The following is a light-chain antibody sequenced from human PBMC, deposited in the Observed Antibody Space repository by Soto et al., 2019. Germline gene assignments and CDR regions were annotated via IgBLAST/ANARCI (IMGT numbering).Light chain of an antibody. CDR1: EFISTY. CDR2: AAS. V-gene: IGKV1-39*01. Sequence: DIQMTQSPASLSASVGDRVTISCRASEFISTYLNWYQQKPGKAPNLLIYAASTLQSGVPSRFIGSGSGTAFTLTISSLQPEDFATYHCQQSYSSPRFSFGGGTTVEIK. CDR3: QQSYSSPRFS. J-gene: IGKJ4*01.